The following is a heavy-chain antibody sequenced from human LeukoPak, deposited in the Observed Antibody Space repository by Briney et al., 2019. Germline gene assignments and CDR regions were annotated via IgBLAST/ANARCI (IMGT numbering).Heavy chain of an antibody. CDR3: ARDGFTITMVRGVIINWFDP. CDR1: GYTFTSYG. CDR2: ISDYNGNT. D-gene: IGHD3-10*01. Sequence: GASVKVSCKASGYTFTSYGISWVRQAPGQGLEWMGWISDYNGNTNYAQKLQGRVTMTTDTSTSTAYMELRSLRSDDTAVYYCARDGFTITMVRGVIINWFDPWGQGTLVTVSS. J-gene: IGHJ5*02. V-gene: IGHV1-18*04.